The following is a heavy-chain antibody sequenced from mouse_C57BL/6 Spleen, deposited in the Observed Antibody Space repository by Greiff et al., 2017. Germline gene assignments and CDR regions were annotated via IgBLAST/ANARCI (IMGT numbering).Heavy chain of an antibody. J-gene: IGHJ2*01. D-gene: IGHD4-1*01. V-gene: IGHV1-52*01. CDR2: IDPSDSET. Sequence: QVQLQQPGAELVRPGSSVKLSCKASGYTFTSYWMHWVKQRPIQGLEWIGNIDPSDSETHYNQKFKDKATLTVDKSSSTAYMQLSSLTSEDSAVYYCARSGLGRGYYVDYWGQGTTLTVSS. CDR1: GYTFTSYW. CDR3: ARSGLGRGYYVDY.